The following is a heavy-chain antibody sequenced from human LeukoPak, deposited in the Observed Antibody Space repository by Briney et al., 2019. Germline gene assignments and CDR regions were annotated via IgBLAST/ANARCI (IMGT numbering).Heavy chain of an antibody. J-gene: IGHJ4*02. Sequence: GGSLRLSCAASGFXFSSYSINWVRQAPGKGLEWVSSISSSSSYIYYADSVKGRFTISRDNAKNSLYLQMNSLRAEDTAVYYCASIGGEDYWGQGTLVTVSS. V-gene: IGHV3-21*01. CDR1: GFXFSSYS. D-gene: IGHD3-10*01. CDR3: ASIGGEDY. CDR2: ISSSSSYI.